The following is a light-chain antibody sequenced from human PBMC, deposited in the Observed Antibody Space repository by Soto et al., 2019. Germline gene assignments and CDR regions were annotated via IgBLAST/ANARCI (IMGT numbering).Light chain of an antibody. CDR1: QGIGTW. CDR2: DVS. Sequence: DIQMTQSPSTLSASIGDRVTITCRASQGIGTWLAWYQQKPGTAPKLLIYDVSGLQGGVPSSFSGSGSGTEFTLTISRLQPDDRATYFFQEYYTYYRTFGQGTKVEFK. J-gene: IGKJ1*01. CDR3: QEYYTYYRT. V-gene: IGKV1-5*01.